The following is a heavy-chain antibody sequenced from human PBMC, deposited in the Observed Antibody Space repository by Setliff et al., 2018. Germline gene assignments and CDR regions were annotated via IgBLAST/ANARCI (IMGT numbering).Heavy chain of an antibody. CDR3: ASGTFSSSGPAVVAEN. CDR1: GYTFTGYF. CDR2: INPRGGGT. Sequence: ASVKVSCKASGYTFTGYFIHWVRQAPGQGLEWMGWINPRGGGTTYAQRFRGRVTMTWDTPTSTVHMEWSSLRSDDTAVFYCASGTFSSSGPAVVAENWGQGTLVTVSS. D-gene: IGHD2-2*01. V-gene: IGHV1-2*02. J-gene: IGHJ4*02.